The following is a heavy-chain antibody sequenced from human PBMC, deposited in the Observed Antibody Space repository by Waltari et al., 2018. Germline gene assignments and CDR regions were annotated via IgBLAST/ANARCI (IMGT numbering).Heavy chain of an antibody. V-gene: IGHV3-21*01. CDR3: ARADDSSGYYPFDY. Sequence: EVQLVESGGGLVKPGGSLRLSCAASGFTFSSYSMNWVRQAPGKGLEWFSSISSSSSYIYYADSVKGRFTISRDNAKNSLYLQMNSLRAEDTAVYYCARADDSSGYYPFDYWGQGTLVTVSS. J-gene: IGHJ4*02. CDR2: ISSSSSYI. D-gene: IGHD3-22*01. CDR1: GFTFSSYS.